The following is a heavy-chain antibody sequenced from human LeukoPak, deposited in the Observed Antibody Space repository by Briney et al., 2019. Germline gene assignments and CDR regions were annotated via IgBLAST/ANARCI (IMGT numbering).Heavy chain of an antibody. Sequence: GGSLRLSCAASGFTFSSYWMSWVRQAPGKGLGWVANIKQDGSEKYYVDSVKGRFTISRDNAKNSLYLQMNSLRAKDTAVYYCAREYCGGDCYFSDAFDIWGQGTMVTVSS. V-gene: IGHV3-7*01. CDR1: GFTFSSYW. CDR3: AREYCGGDCYFSDAFDI. CDR2: IKQDGSEK. D-gene: IGHD2-21*02. J-gene: IGHJ3*02.